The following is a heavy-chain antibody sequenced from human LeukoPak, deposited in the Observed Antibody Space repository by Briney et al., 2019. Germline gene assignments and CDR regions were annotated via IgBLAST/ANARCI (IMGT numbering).Heavy chain of an antibody. CDR2: IYYSGST. J-gene: IGHJ6*03. Sequence: SETLSLTCTVSGGSISSSSYYWGWIRQPPGKGLEWIGSIYYSGSTYYNPSLKSRVTISVDKSKNQFSLKLSSVTAADTAVYYCARDRQWLVNYYMDVWGKGTTVTVSS. V-gene: IGHV4-39*07. CDR1: GGSISSSSYY. D-gene: IGHD6-19*01. CDR3: ARDRQWLVNYYMDV.